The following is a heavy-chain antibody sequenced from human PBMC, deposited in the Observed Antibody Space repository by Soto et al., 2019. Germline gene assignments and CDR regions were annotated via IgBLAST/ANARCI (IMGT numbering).Heavy chain of an antibody. D-gene: IGHD2-21*02. Sequence: SETLSLTCTVSGGSISSYYWSWIRQPPGKGLEWIGYIYYSGSTNYNPSLKSRATISVDTSKNQFSLKLSSVTAADTAVYYCAFMGAYCGGDCYVFDYWGQGTLVTVS. CDR3: AFMGAYCGGDCYVFDY. CDR2: IYYSGST. V-gene: IGHV4-59*01. CDR1: GGSISSYY. J-gene: IGHJ4*02.